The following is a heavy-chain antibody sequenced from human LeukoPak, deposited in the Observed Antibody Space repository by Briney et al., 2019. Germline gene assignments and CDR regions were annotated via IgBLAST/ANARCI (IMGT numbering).Heavy chain of an antibody. CDR2: LYSGSDT. Sequence: GGSLRLSCAVSGFTVGSKYMNWVRQAPGKGQEWVSILYSGSDTYYSDSVKGRFTISRDDSKNTLSLQRNSLRTEDTAVYYCARVGDHFHWFFDLWGRGTLVTVSS. CDR3: ARVGDHFHWFFDL. V-gene: IGHV3-53*01. CDR1: GFTVGSKY. J-gene: IGHJ2*01. D-gene: IGHD3-10*01.